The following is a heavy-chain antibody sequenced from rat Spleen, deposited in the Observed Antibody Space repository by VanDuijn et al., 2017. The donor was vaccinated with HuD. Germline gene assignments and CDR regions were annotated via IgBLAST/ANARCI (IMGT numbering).Heavy chain of an antibody. CDR1: GFTFSGYA. J-gene: IGHJ3*01. V-gene: IGHV5-17*01. D-gene: IGHD1-9*01. CDR2: ISYDGTAT. Sequence: EVQLVESGGGLVQPGRSLKLSCAASGFTFSGYAMAWVRQAPKKGLEWVASISYDGTATYYRDSVKGRFTLSRDNAKSTLYLQMNSPTSEDTATYYCTRGGYNYGWFAYWGQGTLVTVSS. CDR3: TRGGYNYGWFAY.